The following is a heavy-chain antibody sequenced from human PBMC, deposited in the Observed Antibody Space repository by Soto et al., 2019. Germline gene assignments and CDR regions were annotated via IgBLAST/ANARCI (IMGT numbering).Heavy chain of an antibody. D-gene: IGHD1-20*01. J-gene: IGHJ6*02. CDR1: GGSISSGDYY. CDR2: IYYSGST. V-gene: IGHV4-30-4*01. Sequence: QVQLQESGPGLVKPSQTLSLTCTVSGGSISSGDYYWSWIRQPPGKGLEWIGYIYYSGSTYYNPSLESRVTXSXAXSXTPFSLKLSSVTAADTAVYYCAGRTPTITYYYGMDVWGQGTTVTVSS. CDR3: AGRTPTITYYYGMDV.